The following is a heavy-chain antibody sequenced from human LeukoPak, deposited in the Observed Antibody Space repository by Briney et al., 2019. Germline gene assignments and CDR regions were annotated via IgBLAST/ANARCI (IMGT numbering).Heavy chain of an antibody. CDR1: GFNVDDFA. V-gene: IGHV3-43D*04. D-gene: IGHD3-10*01. CDR2: ISWDDDST. Sequence: PGGSLRLSCAASGFNVDDFAMHWVRQTPGKGLEWVAAISWDDDSTYYVDSVKGRFTISRDNSKNSLYLQMNSLRSDDTALYYCVRGLGGLDWGQGTLVTVSS. J-gene: IGHJ4*02. CDR3: VRGLGGLD.